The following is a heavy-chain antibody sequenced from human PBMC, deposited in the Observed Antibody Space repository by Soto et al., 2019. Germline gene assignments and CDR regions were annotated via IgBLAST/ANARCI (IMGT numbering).Heavy chain of an antibody. CDR1: GYTFTSYG. CDR3: AREWATVTILDY. D-gene: IGHD4-17*01. J-gene: IGHJ4*02. V-gene: IGHV1-18*04. Sequence: ASVKVSCKASGYTFTSYGISWVRQAPGQGLEWMGWISAYNGNTNYAQKLQGRVTMATGTSTSTAYMELRSLRSDDTAVYYCAREWATVTILDYWGQGTLVTVSS. CDR2: ISAYNGNT.